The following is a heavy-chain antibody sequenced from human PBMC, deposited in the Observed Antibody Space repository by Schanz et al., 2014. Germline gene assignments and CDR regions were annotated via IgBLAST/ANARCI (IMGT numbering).Heavy chain of an antibody. CDR1: GGTFSSST. CDR3: AKGDRTLYYAMDV. V-gene: IGHV1-69*08. J-gene: IGHJ6*02. Sequence: QVQLVQSGAEVKKPGSSVKVSCKASGGTFSSSTLTWVRQAPGQGLEWMGSIIPILDKTNYAQKFQGRVTMTADKSTSTVYMEVSGLRSEDTAVYYCAKGDRTLYYAMDVWGQGTTVTVSS. CDR2: IIPILDKT. D-gene: IGHD2-2*02.